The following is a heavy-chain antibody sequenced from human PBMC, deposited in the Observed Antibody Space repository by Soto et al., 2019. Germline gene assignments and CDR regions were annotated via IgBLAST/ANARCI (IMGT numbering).Heavy chain of an antibody. CDR1: GASIISYY. V-gene: IGHV4-4*07. Sequence: QVQLQESGPGLVKPSGTLSLTCTVSGASIISYYWSWFRQPAGKGLEGFGGIYTSGSTNYNPSLKSRVTMSVDTSKNQFSLKLSSVTAADTAVYYCARDYCSSTSCYNYYYYGMDVWGQGTTVTVSS. D-gene: IGHD2-2*02. CDR3: ARDYCSSTSCYNYYYYGMDV. J-gene: IGHJ6*02. CDR2: IYTSGST.